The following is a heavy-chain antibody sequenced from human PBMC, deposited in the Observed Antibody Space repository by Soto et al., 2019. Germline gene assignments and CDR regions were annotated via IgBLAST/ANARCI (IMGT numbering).Heavy chain of an antibody. CDR2: ISGYSGNT. V-gene: IGHV1-18*01. D-gene: IGHD3-22*01. CDR3: ARGHHYDSSDYYFN. J-gene: IGHJ4*02. CDR1: GYTFTSYG. Sequence: ASVKVSCKASGYTFTSYGITWVRQAPGQGLEWMGWISGYSGNTNYAQKFQGRLTMTTETSTSTAYLELLSLRSDDTAVYYCARGHHYDSSDYYFNWGQGTLVTVPQ.